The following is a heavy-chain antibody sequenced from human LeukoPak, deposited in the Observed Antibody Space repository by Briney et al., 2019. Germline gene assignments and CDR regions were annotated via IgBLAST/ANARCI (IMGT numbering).Heavy chain of an antibody. CDR1: GFTFSSYS. CDR3: AREFPYYDFWSGYGNYFDY. D-gene: IGHD3-3*01. V-gene: IGHV3-7*01. Sequence: GGSLRLSCAASGFTFSSYSMSWVRQAPGKGLEWVANIKQDGSEKYYVDSVNGRFTISRDNAKNSLYLQMNSLRAEDTAVYYCAREFPYYDFWSGYGNYFDYWGQGTLVTVSS. CDR2: IKQDGSEK. J-gene: IGHJ4*02.